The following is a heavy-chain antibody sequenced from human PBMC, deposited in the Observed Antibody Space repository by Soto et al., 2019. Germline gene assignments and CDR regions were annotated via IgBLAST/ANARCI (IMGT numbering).Heavy chain of an antibody. D-gene: IGHD2-2*02. CDR2: IYYSGST. Sequence: SQTLSLTCTVSGGSISSYYWSWIRQPPGKGLEWIGYIYYSGSTNYNPSLKSRVTISVDTSKNQFSLKLSSVTAADTAVYYCASSDQDENRYCSSTSCYRGWFDPWGQGTLVTVSS. CDR1: GGSISSYY. CDR3: ASSDQDENRYCSSTSCYRGWFDP. V-gene: IGHV4-59*01. J-gene: IGHJ5*02.